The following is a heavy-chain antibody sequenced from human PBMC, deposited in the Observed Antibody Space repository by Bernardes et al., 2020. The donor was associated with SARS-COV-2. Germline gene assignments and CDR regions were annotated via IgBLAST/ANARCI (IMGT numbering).Heavy chain of an antibody. CDR2: ISWNSGSI. V-gene: IGHV3-9*01. D-gene: IGHD3-10*01. CDR3: AKDGSITMVRGASLGMDV. Sequence: GGSLRLSCAASGFTFDDYAMHWVRQAPGKGLEWVSGISWNSGSIGYADSVKGRFTISRDNAKNSLYLQMNSLRAEDTALYYCAKDGSITMVRGASLGMDVWGQGTTVTVSS. J-gene: IGHJ6*02. CDR1: GFTFDDYA.